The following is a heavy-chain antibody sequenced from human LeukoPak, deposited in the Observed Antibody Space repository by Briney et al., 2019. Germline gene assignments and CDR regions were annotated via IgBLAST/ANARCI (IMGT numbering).Heavy chain of an antibody. D-gene: IGHD5-24*01. CDR1: GGSFSGYY. J-gene: IGHJ4*02. CDR3: ARYRGGGYNYLDY. CDR2: INHSGST. V-gene: IGHV4-34*01. Sequence: SETLSLTCAVYGGSFSGYYWTWIRQPPGKGLDWIGEINHSGSTSYNPFLKSRVTMSVDTSENQFSLKLSSVTAADTAVYYCARYRGGGYNYLDYWGQGTLVTVSS.